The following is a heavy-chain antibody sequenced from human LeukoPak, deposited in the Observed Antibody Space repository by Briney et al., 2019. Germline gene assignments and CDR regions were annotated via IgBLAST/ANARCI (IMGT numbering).Heavy chain of an antibody. CDR1: GGSFSTYY. D-gene: IGHD3-10*01. Sequence: PSETLSLTCAIYGGSFSTYYWSWIRQPPGKGLEWIGEINLSGSTNYNPSLKSRVTISVDTSKNQFSLKLSSVTAADTAVYYCARGVGVLLAYYFDYWGQGTLVTVSS. V-gene: IGHV4-34*01. CDR3: ARGVGVLLAYYFDY. CDR2: INLSGST. J-gene: IGHJ4*02.